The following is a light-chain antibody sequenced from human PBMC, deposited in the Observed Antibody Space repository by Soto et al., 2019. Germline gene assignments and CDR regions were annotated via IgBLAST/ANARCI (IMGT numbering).Light chain of an antibody. Sequence: EIVMTQSPATLSVSPGERVTLSCRASQSVSRFLAWYQQRPGQAPRLLIYDTSTRATGVPARFSGSGSGTEFSLTISSLQSEDFAVYYCQQYDNWPPCTFGQGTKVEV. J-gene: IGKJ2*02. V-gene: IGKV3-15*01. CDR2: DTS. CDR3: QQYDNWPPCT. CDR1: QSVSRF.